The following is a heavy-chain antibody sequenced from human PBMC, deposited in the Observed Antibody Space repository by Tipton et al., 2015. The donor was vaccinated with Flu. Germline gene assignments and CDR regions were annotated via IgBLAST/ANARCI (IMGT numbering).Heavy chain of an antibody. CDR1: GFSSIAYE. CDR2: IRSSGTI. V-gene: IGHV3-48*03. CDR3: ARGGALDV. Sequence: SLRLSCAASGFSSIAYEMNWVRQAPGKGLEWVAYIRSSGTIYYADSVTGRFTISRDDAKNSLHLQMSSLRVEDTALYYCARGGALDVWGQGTLVTVSS. J-gene: IGHJ3*01.